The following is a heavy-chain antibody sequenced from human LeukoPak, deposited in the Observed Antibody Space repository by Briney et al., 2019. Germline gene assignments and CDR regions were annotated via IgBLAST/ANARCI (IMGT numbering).Heavy chain of an antibody. J-gene: IGHJ4*02. CDR2: ISAYNGNT. Sequence: GASVKVSCKASGYTFTSYGISWVRQAPGQGLEWMGWISAYNGNTNYAQKLQGRVTMTTDTSTSTAYMELRSLRSDDTAVYYCARASTYYYDSSGYSNPLDYWGQGTLVTVSS. CDR3: ARASTYYYDSSGYSNPLDY. D-gene: IGHD3-22*01. V-gene: IGHV1-18*01. CDR1: GYTFTSYG.